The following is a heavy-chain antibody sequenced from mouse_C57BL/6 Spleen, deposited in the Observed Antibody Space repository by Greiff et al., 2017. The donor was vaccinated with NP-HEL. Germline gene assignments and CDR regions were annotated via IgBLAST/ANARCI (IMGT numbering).Heavy chain of an antibody. CDR3: LTDAMDY. CDR2: IDPSDSYT. D-gene: IGHD3-2*01. V-gene: IGHV1-69*01. Sequence: VQLQQPGAELVMPGASVKLSCKASGYTFTSYWMHWVKQRPGQGLEWIGEIDPSDSYTNYNQKFKGKSTLTVDKSSSTAYMQLSSLTSEDSAVYYCLTDAMDYWGQGTSVTVSS. J-gene: IGHJ4*01. CDR1: GYTFTSYW.